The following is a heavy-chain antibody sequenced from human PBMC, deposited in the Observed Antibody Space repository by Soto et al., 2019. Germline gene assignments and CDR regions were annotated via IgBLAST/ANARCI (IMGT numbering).Heavy chain of an antibody. CDR1: GGSSSGYY. CDR3: ARARYYGNYDGPNWFDP. D-gene: IGHD4-4*01. Sequence: LSVTWAFYGGSSSGYYLSLILQPPGKGLEWIGEMNHSGSTNYNPSLKSRATMSIDTSKNQFSLTVRSVSAADTAMYYCARARYYGNYDGPNWFDPWGQGTLVTVSS. CDR2: MNHSGST. J-gene: IGHJ5*02. V-gene: IGHV4-34*01.